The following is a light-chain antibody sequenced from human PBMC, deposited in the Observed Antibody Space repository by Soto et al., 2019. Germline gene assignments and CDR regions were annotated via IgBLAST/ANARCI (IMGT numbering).Light chain of an antibody. CDR3: HQSYTTPYT. V-gene: IGKV1-39*01. Sequence: DVLMTQSPSSLSASVGDRVTMTCRASQSISNFLNWYKQKPGKAPKLLIFAASSLQSGVPSRFSGSGSGADFTLTISSLQPEDFETYYCHQSYTTPYTFGQRTKLEI. CDR1: QSISNF. CDR2: AAS. J-gene: IGKJ2*01.